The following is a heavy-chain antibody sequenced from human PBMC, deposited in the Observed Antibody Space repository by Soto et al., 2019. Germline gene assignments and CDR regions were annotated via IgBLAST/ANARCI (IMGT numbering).Heavy chain of an antibody. J-gene: IGHJ5*02. Sequence: ASVKVSCKASGYIFSSYDINWVRQAAGQGPEWMGWINPNSGNTNYAQKFQGRVSMTRNTSMNTVYMELSSLRSDDTAVYYCARWLRSYRGSDPWGQGTLVTVSS. D-gene: IGHD3-10*01. CDR1: GYIFSSYD. CDR2: INPNSGNT. V-gene: IGHV1-8*01. CDR3: ARWLRSYRGSDP.